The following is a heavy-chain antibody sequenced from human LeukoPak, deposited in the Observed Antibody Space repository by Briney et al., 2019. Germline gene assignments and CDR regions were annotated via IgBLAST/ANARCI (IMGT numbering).Heavy chain of an antibody. J-gene: IGHJ4*02. V-gene: IGHV3-48*01. D-gene: IGHD6-6*01. CDR2: ISSSSSSI. CDR1: GFTFSNYG. Sequence: PGGSLRLSCAASGFTFSNYGMDWVRQAPGKELEWVSYISSSSSSIYYADSVKGRFTISRDNAKNSLFLQMNSLRAEDTAVYYCARGGAARPDYWGQGTLVTVSS. CDR3: ARGGAARPDY.